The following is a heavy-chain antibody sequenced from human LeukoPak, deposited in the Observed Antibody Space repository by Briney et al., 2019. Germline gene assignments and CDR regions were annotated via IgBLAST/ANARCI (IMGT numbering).Heavy chain of an antibody. CDR2: INHSGST. J-gene: IGHJ2*01. Sequence: PSETLSLTCTVSGGSLSSGASDWGWIRQHPKRGLEGVGYINHSGSTYHNPYLGSRVTMSVDTSKNQFSLKLSSVTAADSAVYYCARAARQGFTMIVVPFFYFDLWGRGTLVTVSS. CDR1: GGSLSSGASD. V-gene: IGHV4-31*03. CDR3: ARAARQGFTMIVVPFFYFDL. D-gene: IGHD3-22*01.